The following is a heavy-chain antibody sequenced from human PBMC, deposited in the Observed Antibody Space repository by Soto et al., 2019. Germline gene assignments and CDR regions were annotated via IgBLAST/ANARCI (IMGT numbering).Heavy chain of an antibody. CDR3: AREGYSSGYYYYYGMDV. V-gene: IGHV4-30-4*02. D-gene: IGHD3-22*01. CDR2: IYYSGST. Sequence: PSETLSLTCTVSGGSISSGDYYWSWIRQPPGKGLEWIGYIYYSGSTYYNPSLKSRVTISVDTSKNQFSLKLSSVTAADTAVYYCAREGYSSGYYYYYGMDVWGQGTMVTVSS. CDR1: GGSISSGDYY. J-gene: IGHJ6*02.